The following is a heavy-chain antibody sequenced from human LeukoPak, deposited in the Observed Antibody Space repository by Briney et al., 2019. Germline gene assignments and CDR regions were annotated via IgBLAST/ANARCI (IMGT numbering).Heavy chain of an antibody. D-gene: IGHD1-14*01. Sequence: ASVKVSCKASGYTFTGYYIHWVRQAPGQGLEWMGRINPSSGGTNYAQKFQGTVTMTRDTSISTAYMELSRLRSDDTAVYYCARKPEGMDVWGQGTTVTISS. V-gene: IGHV1-2*06. J-gene: IGHJ6*02. CDR3: ARKPEGMDV. CDR1: GYTFTGYY. CDR2: INPSSGGT.